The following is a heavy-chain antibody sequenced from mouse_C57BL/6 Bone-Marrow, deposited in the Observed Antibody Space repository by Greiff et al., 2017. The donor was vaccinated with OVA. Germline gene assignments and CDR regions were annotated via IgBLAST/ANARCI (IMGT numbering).Heavy chain of an antibody. CDR2: IRSKSNNYAT. Sequence: EVQLVESGGGLVQPKGSLKLSCAASGFSFNTYAMNWVRQAPGKGLEWVARIRSKSNNYATYYADSVKDRFTISRDDSESMLYLQMNNLKTEDTAMYYCVRGRGPYYAMDYWGQGTSVTVSS. CDR1: GFSFNTYA. J-gene: IGHJ4*01. D-gene: IGHD1-1*01. CDR3: VRGRGPYYAMDY. V-gene: IGHV10-1*01.